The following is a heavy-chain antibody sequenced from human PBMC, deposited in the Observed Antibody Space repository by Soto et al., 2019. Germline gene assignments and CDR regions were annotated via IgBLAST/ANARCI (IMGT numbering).Heavy chain of an antibody. CDR2: IIPIFGTS. D-gene: IGHD5-18*01. Sequence: QVQLVQSGAEVKKPGSSVKVSCKASGGTFSSYAISWVRQAPGQGLEWMGGIIPIFGTSNYAQKFQGRVTITADESTSTAYMELSSLRSEDXXVYYCARDLAGYSGFFDYWGQGTLVTVXS. CDR3: ARDLAGYSGFFDY. J-gene: IGHJ4*02. V-gene: IGHV1-69*01. CDR1: GGTFSSYA.